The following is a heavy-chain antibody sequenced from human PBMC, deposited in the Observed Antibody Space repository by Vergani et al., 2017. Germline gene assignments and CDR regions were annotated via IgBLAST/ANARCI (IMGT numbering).Heavy chain of an antibody. V-gene: IGHV3-43*02. J-gene: IGHJ6*02. CDR3: ANLAGGSTLGGMDV. Sequence: EVQLVEYGGGVVQPGGSLRLSCAASGFTFDDYAMHWVRQAPGKGLEWVSLISGDGGSTYYADSVKGRFTISRDNSKNSLYLQMNSLRTEDTALYYCANLAGGSTLGGMDVWGQGTTVTVSS. D-gene: IGHD2-2*01. CDR1: GFTFDDYA. CDR2: ISGDGGST.